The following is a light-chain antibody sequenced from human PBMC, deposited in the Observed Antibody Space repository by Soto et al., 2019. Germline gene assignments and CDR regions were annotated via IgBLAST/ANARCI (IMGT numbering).Light chain of an antibody. CDR1: QSIDSY. CDR2: TST. V-gene: IGKV1-39*01. Sequence: DIQMTQSPSSLSASVGDRATITCRASQSIDSYLNWYRQKPGKAPELLIYTSTGLQSGVASRFSGSGSGTDFTLTISSLQPVDFATYYCQQSHSIPYTFGQGTKLEIK. CDR3: QQSHSIPYT. J-gene: IGKJ2*01.